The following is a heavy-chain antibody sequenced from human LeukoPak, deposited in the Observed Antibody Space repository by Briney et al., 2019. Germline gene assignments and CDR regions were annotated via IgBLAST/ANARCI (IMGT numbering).Heavy chain of an antibody. V-gene: IGHV4-39*07. CDR1: GASISSTNYF. D-gene: IGHD3-3*01. Sequence: SETLSLTYTVSGASISSTNYFWAWVRQPPGKGLEWIGNIYYTGITYYNRSLKSRATISVDTSKNQFSLKLSSVTAADTAVYYCASVPGSGSFSSQLDYWGQGTLVTVSS. J-gene: IGHJ4*02. CDR2: IYYTGIT. CDR3: ASVPGSGSFSSQLDY.